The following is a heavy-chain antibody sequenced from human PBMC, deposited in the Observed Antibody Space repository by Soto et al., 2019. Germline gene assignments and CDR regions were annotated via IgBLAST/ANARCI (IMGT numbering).Heavy chain of an antibody. CDR1: GYSFTSYW. Sequence: PGESLKISCKGSGYSFTSYWIGWVRQMPGKGLEWMGIIYPGDSDTRYSPSFQGQVTISANKSISTAYLQWSSLKASDTAMYYCARLVQERPERTGQAIPNWFDPWGQGTLVTVSS. CDR2: IYPGDSDT. V-gene: IGHV5-51*01. CDR3: ARLVQERPERTGQAIPNWFDP. J-gene: IGHJ5*02. D-gene: IGHD1-1*01.